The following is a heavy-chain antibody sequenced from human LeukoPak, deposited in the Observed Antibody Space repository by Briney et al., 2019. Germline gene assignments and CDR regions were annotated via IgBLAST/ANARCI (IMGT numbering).Heavy chain of an antibody. CDR3: ARSELTYYYGSGSFYGAFDI. CDR1: GYSFTSYW. V-gene: IGHV5-51*01. D-gene: IGHD3-10*01. CDR2: IYPGDSDT. J-gene: IGHJ3*02. Sequence: GESLKISCKGSGYSFTSYWIGWVRQMPGKGLEWMGIIYPGDSDTRYSPSFQGQVTISADKSISTAYLQWSSLKASDTAMYYCARSELTYYYGSGSFYGAFDIWGQGTMLTVSS.